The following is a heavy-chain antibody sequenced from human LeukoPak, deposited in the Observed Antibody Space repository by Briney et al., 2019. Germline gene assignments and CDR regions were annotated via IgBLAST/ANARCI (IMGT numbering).Heavy chain of an antibody. CDR1: GFAFSSYA. Sequence: PGGSLRLSCAASGFAFSSYAMNWVRQAPGKGLEWVSYISRSSTTIYYADSVKGRFTISRDNAKNSLYLQMNSLRDEDTAVYYCARNPYGGSRSDYWGQGTLVTVSS. CDR2: ISRSSTTI. J-gene: IGHJ4*02. D-gene: IGHD1-26*01. CDR3: ARNPYGGSRSDY. V-gene: IGHV3-48*02.